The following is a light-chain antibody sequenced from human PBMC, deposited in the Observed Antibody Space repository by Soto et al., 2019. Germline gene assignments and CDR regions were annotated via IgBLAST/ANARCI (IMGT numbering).Light chain of an antibody. CDR3: QQRSNWRGT. CDR1: QSVSSY. Sequence: EIVLTQSPATLSLSPGERATLSCRASQSVSSYLAWYQQKPGQAPRLLIYDASNRATGIPARFSGSGSVTDFTLTISSLEPEDFAVYYCQQRSNWRGTFGQGTTLEIK. V-gene: IGKV3-11*01. CDR2: DAS. J-gene: IGKJ2*01.